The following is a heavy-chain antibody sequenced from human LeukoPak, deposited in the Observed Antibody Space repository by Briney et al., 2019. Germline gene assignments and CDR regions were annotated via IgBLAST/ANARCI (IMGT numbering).Heavy chain of an antibody. CDR3: AKDHDYDILTGYQDY. D-gene: IGHD3-9*01. Sequence: GGSLRLSCAASGFTFSSYGMSWVRQAPGKGLEWVSAISGSGGSTYYADSVKGRFTISRDNAKNSLYLQMNSLRAEDTALYYCAKDHDYDILTGYQDYWGQGTLVTVSS. V-gene: IGHV3-23*01. CDR1: GFTFSSYG. CDR2: ISGSGGST. J-gene: IGHJ4*02.